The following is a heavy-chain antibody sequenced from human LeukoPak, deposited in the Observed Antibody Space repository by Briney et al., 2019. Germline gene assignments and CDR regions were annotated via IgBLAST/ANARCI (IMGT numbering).Heavy chain of an antibody. CDR3: AREGNTAYYFDY. Sequence: GASVKVSCKASGYTFTSYGISWVRQAPGQGLEWMGIINPSGGSTSYAQKFQGRVTMTRDTSTSTVYMELSSLRSEDTAVYYCAREGNTAYYFDYWGQGTLVTVSS. CDR1: GYTFTSYG. V-gene: IGHV1-46*01. D-gene: IGHD5-18*01. CDR2: INPSGGST. J-gene: IGHJ4*02.